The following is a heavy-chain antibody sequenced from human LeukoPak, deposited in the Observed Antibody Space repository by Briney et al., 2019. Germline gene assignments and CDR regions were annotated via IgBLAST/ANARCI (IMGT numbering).Heavy chain of an antibody. V-gene: IGHV4-34*01. CDR3: ARGLTFYGILTGLDS. D-gene: IGHD3-9*01. CDR2: INHSGST. Sequence: SETLSLTCAVCGGSFNDYYWTWIRQPPGKGLEWIGEINHSGSTNCNPSLKSRVTISLDTSENQFSLKLTSVTAADTAVYYCARGLTFYGILTGLDSWGQGTLVTVSS. CDR1: GGSFNDYY. J-gene: IGHJ1*01.